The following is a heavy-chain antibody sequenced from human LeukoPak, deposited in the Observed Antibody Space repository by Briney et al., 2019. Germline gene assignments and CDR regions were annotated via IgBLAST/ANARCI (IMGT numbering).Heavy chain of an antibody. CDR1: GGSISSYY. J-gene: IGHJ3*02. Sequence: SETLSLTCTVSGGSISSYYWSWIRQPPGKGLEWIGSIYYSGSTYYNPSLKSRVTISVDTSKNQFSLKLSSVTAADTAVYYCARDTSPRYDSSGFDAFDIWGQGTMVTVSS. CDR3: ARDTSPRYDSSGFDAFDI. CDR2: IYYSGST. V-gene: IGHV4-59*12. D-gene: IGHD3-22*01.